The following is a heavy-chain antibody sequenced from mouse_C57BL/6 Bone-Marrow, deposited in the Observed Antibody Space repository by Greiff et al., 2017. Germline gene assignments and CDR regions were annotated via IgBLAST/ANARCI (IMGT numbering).Heavy chain of an antibody. J-gene: IGHJ4*01. Sequence: VQLQQSGAELVMPGASVKLSCKASGYTFTSYWMHWVKQRPGQGLEWIGEIDPSDSYTNYNQKFKGKSTLTVDKSSSTAYMQLSSLTSEDSAVYYCAREQLRLRDAMDYWGQGTSVTGSS. CDR2: IDPSDSYT. V-gene: IGHV1-69*01. CDR1: GYTFTSYW. CDR3: AREQLRLRDAMDY. D-gene: IGHD3-2*02.